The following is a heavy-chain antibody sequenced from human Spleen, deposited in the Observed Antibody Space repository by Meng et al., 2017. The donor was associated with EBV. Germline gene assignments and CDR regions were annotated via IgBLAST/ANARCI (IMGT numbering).Heavy chain of an antibody. CDR2: VHYSGST. CDR1: CGSISSFYY. V-gene: IGHV4-39*01. D-gene: IGHD5/OR15-5a*01. J-gene: IGHJ4*02. Sequence: QLQLQESGPGQVXXXXXLXLTXTXSCGSISSFYYWGWIRQPPGRGLEWIGSVHYSGSTYYSPSLKSRITVSVDTSKNQFSLRLTSVTAADTAVYYCARPFPSIVSPRLDPFGDWGQGTLVTVSS. CDR3: ARPFPSIVSPRLDPFGD.